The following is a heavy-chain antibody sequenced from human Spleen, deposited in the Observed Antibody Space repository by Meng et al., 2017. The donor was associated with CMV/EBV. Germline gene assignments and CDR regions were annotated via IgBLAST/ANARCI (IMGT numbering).Heavy chain of an antibody. Sequence: SVKVSCKASGGTFSSYAISWVRQAPGQGLEWMGGIIPIFGTANYAQKFQGRVTITTDESTSTAYMELSRLRSDDTAVYYCTRGWYSSSSGHDAFEIWGQGTMVTVSS. CDR3: TRGWYSSSSGHDAFEI. J-gene: IGHJ3*02. D-gene: IGHD6-6*01. CDR1: GGTFSSYA. V-gene: IGHV1-69*05. CDR2: IIPIFGTA.